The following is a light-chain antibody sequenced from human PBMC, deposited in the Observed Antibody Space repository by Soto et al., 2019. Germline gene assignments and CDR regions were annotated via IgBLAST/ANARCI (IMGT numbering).Light chain of an antibody. Sequence: DIQVTQSPSSLSASVGDRVTITCRASQSIASYLNWYQKKPGKAPKLMXHDASSLQSGVPSRSSGSGSGTDLTLTISSLQPEDFGIYYCQPSYSTPPITFGHGARLEIK. CDR3: QPSYSTPPIT. J-gene: IGKJ5*01. CDR2: DAS. V-gene: IGKV1-39*01. CDR1: QSIASY.